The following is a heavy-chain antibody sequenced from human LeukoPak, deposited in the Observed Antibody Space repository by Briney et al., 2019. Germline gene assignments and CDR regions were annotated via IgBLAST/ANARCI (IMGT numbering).Heavy chain of an antibody. CDR2: INPSGGST. J-gene: IGHJ4*02. CDR1: GYTFTSYY. Sequence: ASVKVSCKASGYTFTSYYMHWVRQAPGQGLKWMGIINPSGGSTSYAQKFQGRVTMTRDTSTSTVYMELSSLRSEDTAVYYCARAFSGYHFDYWGQGTLVTVSS. V-gene: IGHV1-46*01. CDR3: ARAFSGYHFDY. D-gene: IGHD3-22*01.